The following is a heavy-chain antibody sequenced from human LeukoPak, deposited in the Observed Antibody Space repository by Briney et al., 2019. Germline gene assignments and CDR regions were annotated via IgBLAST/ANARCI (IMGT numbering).Heavy chain of an antibody. J-gene: IGHJ4*02. CDR1: GFTFSAHW. CDR2: INSDGTGT. V-gene: IGHV3-74*01. Sequence: GGSLRLSCAASGFTFSAHWMHWVRQAPGKGLVWVSRINSDGTGTTYADSVKGRFTISRDNAKNTMYLQMNSLRAEDTAVYYCARDRVYCGSTSCNAYYFDYWGQGTLVTVSS. D-gene: IGHD2-2*01. CDR3: ARDRVYCGSTSCNAYYFDY.